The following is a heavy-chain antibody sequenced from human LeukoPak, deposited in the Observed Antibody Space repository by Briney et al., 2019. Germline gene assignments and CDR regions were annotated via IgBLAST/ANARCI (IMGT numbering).Heavy chain of an antibody. CDR2: IVPVIGVA. CDR3: ARHSSRGRYYDFDF. D-gene: IGHD3-22*01. Sequence: GSSVKVSCKAPGDTLITHYISWVRQAPGQGLEWVGRIVPVIGVATYAQSLQGRVIITADRSTNTAYMELSSLRFEDSAVYFCARHSSRGRYYDFDFWGQGSLVTVSS. J-gene: IGHJ4*02. V-gene: IGHV1-69*02. CDR1: GDTLITHY.